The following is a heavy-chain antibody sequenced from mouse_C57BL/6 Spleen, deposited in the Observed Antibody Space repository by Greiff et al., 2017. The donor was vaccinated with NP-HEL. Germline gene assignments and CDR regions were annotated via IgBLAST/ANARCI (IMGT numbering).Heavy chain of an antibody. J-gene: IGHJ4*01. CDR1: GFTFSSYG. Sequence: EVQRVESGGDLVKPGGSLKLSCAASGFTFSSYGMSWVRQTPDKRLEWVATISSGGSYTYYPDSVKGRFTISRDNAKNTLYLQMSSLKSEDTAMYYCARAQATHYYAMDYWGQGTSVTVSS. D-gene: IGHD3-2*02. CDR3: ARAQATHYYAMDY. CDR2: ISSGGSYT. V-gene: IGHV5-6*01.